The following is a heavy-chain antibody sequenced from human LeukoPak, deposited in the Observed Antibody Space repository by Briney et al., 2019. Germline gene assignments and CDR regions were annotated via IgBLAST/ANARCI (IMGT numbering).Heavy chain of an antibody. D-gene: IGHD2-2*01. CDR3: ARETYCSSTSCYGVDY. CDR2: IRYDGSNK. J-gene: IGHJ4*02. V-gene: IGHV3-30*02. Sequence: GGSLRLSCAASGFSFSSYGMHWVRQAPGKGLEWVAFIRYDGSNKYYADSVKGRFTISRDNSKNTLYLQMNSLRAEDTAVYYCARETYCSSTSCYGVDYWGQGTLVTVSS. CDR1: GFSFSSYG.